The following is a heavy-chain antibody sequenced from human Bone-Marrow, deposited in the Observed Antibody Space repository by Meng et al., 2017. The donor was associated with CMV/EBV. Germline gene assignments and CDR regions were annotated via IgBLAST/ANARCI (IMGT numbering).Heavy chain of an antibody. CDR1: GGSFSGYY. CDR3: ARDEQSIFGRRGAFDI. J-gene: IGHJ3*02. V-gene: IGHV3-23*01. D-gene: IGHD3-3*01. Sequence: GGSLRLSCAVYGGSFSGYYWSWVRQSPGKGLEWVSSISAGSGSTYYADSVKGRFTLSRDNSKNTLYLQMNSLRAEDTALYYCARDEQSIFGRRGAFDIWGQGTMVTVSS. CDR2: ISAGSGST.